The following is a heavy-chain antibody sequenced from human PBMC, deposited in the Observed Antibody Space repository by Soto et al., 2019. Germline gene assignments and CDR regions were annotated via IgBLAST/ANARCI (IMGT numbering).Heavy chain of an antibody. CDR1: GFTFSSYS. CDR3: ASLTSAYSSSSPVTRDY. CDR2: ISSSSSTI. V-gene: IGHV3-48*02. D-gene: IGHD6-6*01. J-gene: IGHJ4*02. Sequence: GESLKISCAASGFTFSSYSMNWVRQAPGKGLEWVSYISSSSSTIYYADSVKGRFTISRDNAKNSLYLQMNSLRDEDTAVYYCASLTSAYSSSSPVTRDYWGQGTLVTVSS.